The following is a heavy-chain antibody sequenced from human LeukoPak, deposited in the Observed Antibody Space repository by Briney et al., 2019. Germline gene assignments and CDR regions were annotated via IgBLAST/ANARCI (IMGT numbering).Heavy chain of an antibody. Sequence: SETLSLTCAVYGGSFSGYYWSWIRQPPGKGLEWIGEINHSGSTNYNPSLKSRVTISVDTSKNQFSLKLSSVTAADRAVYYCARLAPYSSSWYIDYWGQGTLVTVSS. CDR3: ARLAPYSSSWYIDY. D-gene: IGHD6-13*01. CDR2: INHSGST. V-gene: IGHV4-34*01. J-gene: IGHJ4*02. CDR1: GGSFSGYY.